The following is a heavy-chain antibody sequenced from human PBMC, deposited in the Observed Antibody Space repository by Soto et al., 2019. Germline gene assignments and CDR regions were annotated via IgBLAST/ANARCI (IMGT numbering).Heavy chain of an antibody. CDR3: TRAVRTGNYGMDV. Sequence: QVQLVQGGTEVKMAGSSVRISCEAAGGTLSNYAVSWVRQAPGLGLEWMGGIIPIFGTTTYAQKFQGRITITADETTGRVYMDLTGLRSDDTAVFYWTRAVRTGNYGMDVWGQGNTVTVSS. J-gene: IGHJ6*02. CDR2: IIPIFGTT. V-gene: IGHV1-69*01. CDR1: GGTLSNYA.